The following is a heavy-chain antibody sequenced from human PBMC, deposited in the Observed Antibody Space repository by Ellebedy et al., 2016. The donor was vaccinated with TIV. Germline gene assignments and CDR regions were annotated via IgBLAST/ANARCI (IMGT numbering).Heavy chain of an antibody. V-gene: IGHV1-69*13. J-gene: IGHJ4*02. CDR1: GGSFSSYT. Sequence: AASVKVSCKASGGSFSSYTISWVRQAPGQGLEWMGGIMPIFGAADYAQKFQGRVTITADESTSTADMELTSLRSEDTAVYSCARDQRTAPGLLGYWGQGTLVTVSS. CDR2: IMPIFGAA. CDR3: ARDQRTAPGLLGY. D-gene: IGHD6-13*01.